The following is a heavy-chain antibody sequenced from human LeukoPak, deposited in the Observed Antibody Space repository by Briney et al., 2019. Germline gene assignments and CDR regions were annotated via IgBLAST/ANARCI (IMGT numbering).Heavy chain of an antibody. V-gene: IGHV3-7*01. CDR2: INQGESEK. D-gene: IGHD6-19*01. CDR3: ARVTVAAFAFDI. CDR1: EFTFSNYW. Sequence: GGSLRLSCAASEFTFSNYWMSWVRQAPGKGLEWVASINQGESEKIYMDSVKGRFTISRDNAKNSLYLQMNSLRAEDTAVYYCARVTVAAFAFDIWGQGTMVTVSS. J-gene: IGHJ3*02.